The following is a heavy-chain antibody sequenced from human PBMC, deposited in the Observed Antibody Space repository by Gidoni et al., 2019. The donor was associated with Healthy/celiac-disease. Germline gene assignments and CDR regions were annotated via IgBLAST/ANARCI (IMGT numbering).Heavy chain of an antibody. CDR2: IYPGDSDT. CDR3: ASQSDYSNFVLADY. V-gene: IGHV5-51*01. D-gene: IGHD4-4*01. Sequence: GKGLEWMGIIYPGDSDTRYSPSFQGQVTISADKSISTAYLQWSSLKASDTAMYYCASQSDYSNFVLADYWGQGTLVTVSS. J-gene: IGHJ4*02.